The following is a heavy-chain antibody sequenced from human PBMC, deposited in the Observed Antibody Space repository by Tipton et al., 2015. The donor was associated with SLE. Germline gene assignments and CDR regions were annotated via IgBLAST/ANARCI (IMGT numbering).Heavy chain of an antibody. Sequence: SLRLSCAASGFTFSSYGMHWVRQAPGKGLEWVSAISGSGGSTYYADSVKGRFTISRDNSKNTLYLQMNSLRAEDTAVYYCAKGEQQDDAFDIWGQGTMVTVSS. CDR1: GFTFSSYG. D-gene: IGHD6-13*01. V-gene: IGHV3-23*01. CDR3: AKGEQQDDAFDI. J-gene: IGHJ3*02. CDR2: ISGSGGST.